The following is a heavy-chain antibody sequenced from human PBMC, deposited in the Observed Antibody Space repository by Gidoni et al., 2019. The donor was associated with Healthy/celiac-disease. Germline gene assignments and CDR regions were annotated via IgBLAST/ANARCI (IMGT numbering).Heavy chain of an antibody. Sequence: EVQLLESGGGLVQPGGSLRLSCAASGFTFSSYAMSWVRQAPGKGLEWVSAISGSGGSTYYADSVKGRFTISRDNSKNTLYLQMNSLRAEDTAVYYCAKGYDFWSGWSSYYYYYGMDVWGQGTTVTVSS. V-gene: IGHV3-23*01. J-gene: IGHJ6*02. CDR2: ISGSGGST. CDR3: AKGYDFWSGWSSYYYYYGMDV. D-gene: IGHD3-3*01. CDR1: GFTFSSYA.